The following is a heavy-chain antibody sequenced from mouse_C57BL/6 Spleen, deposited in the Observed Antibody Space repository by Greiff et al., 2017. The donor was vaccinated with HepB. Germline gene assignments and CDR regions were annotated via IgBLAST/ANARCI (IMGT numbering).Heavy chain of an antibody. CDR2: ISSGGSYT. CDR3: ARHYYGSNAMDY. J-gene: IGHJ4*01. Sequence: EVQLVESGGDLVKPGGSLKLSCAASGFTFSSYGMSWVRQTPDKRLEWVATISSGGSYTYYPDSVKGRFTISRDNAKNTLYLQMSSLKSEDTAMYYCARHYYGSNAMDYWGQGTSDTVSS. V-gene: IGHV5-6*01. CDR1: GFTFSSYG. D-gene: IGHD1-1*01.